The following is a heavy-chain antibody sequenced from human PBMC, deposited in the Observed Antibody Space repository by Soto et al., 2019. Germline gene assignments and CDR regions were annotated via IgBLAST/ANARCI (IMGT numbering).Heavy chain of an antibody. J-gene: IGHJ6*02. V-gene: IGHV2-5*05. D-gene: IGHD3-3*01. Sequence: QITLKESGPTLVKPTQTLTLTCTFSGFSLDTSGVGVAWIRQPPGKALEWLTLIYWDDDKRYGPSLRSRLTITKDTSENRVVLTMTNMDPVDTATYYCSHMESRVASYGLDVWGQGTTVTVSS. CDR2: IYWDDDK. CDR3: SHMESRVASYGLDV. CDR1: GFSLDTSGVG.